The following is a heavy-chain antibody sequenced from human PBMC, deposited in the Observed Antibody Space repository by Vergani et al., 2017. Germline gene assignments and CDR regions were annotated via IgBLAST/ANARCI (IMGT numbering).Heavy chain of an antibody. CDR2: ISGSGGST. CDR3: VRDVRVSRT. Sequence: EVQLLESGGALVQPGGSLRLSCAASGFTFSTYAMSWVRQAPGKGLEWVSAISGSGGSTYYADSVKGRFTISRDNAKNSLYLDMSSLRAEDTAVYYCVRDVRVSRTWGQGTLVAVSS. V-gene: IGHV3-23*01. J-gene: IGHJ3*01. CDR1: GFTFSTYA.